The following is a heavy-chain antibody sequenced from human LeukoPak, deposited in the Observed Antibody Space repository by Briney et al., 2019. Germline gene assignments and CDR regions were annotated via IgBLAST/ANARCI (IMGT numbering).Heavy chain of an antibody. V-gene: IGHV1-69*13. CDR1: GGTFSRYA. CDR3: ARIYYGSGTAQGG. Sequence: ASVKVSCKASGGTFSRYAISWVRQAPGQGLEWMGGIIPIFGTANYAQKFQGRVTITADESTSTAYMELSSLRSEDTAVHYCARIYYGSGTAQGGWGQGTLVTVSS. D-gene: IGHD3-10*01. J-gene: IGHJ4*02. CDR2: IIPIFGTA.